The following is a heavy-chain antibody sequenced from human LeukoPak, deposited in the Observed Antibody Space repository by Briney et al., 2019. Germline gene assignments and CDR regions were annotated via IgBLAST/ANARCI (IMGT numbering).Heavy chain of an antibody. CDR3: ARDHSSASYTYCYYYMDV. Sequence: PSDTLSLTCIISDDSISSSTYYWGWIRQPPGKGLEWIGTLYYSGKTYYNPSLKSRVTISIDTSKNQFSLKLTSATAADTAVYYCARDHSSASYTYCYYYMDVWGKGTTVTVSS. CDR2: LYYSGKT. J-gene: IGHJ6*03. CDR1: DDSISSSTYY. V-gene: IGHV4-39*07. D-gene: IGHD1-26*01.